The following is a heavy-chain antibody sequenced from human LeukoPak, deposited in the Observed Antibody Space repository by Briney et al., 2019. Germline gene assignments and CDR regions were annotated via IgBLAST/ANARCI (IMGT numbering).Heavy chain of an antibody. CDR2: IIPIFGTA. CDR1: GGTFSSYA. D-gene: IGHD3-3*01. V-gene: IGHV1-69*13. J-gene: IGHJ6*03. Sequence: ASVKVSCKASGGTFSSYAISWARQAPGQGLEWMGGIIPIFGTANYAQKFQGRVTITADESTSTAYMELSSLRSEDTAVYYCARGDFWRNISYCYYMDVWGKGTTVTVSS. CDR3: ARGDFWRNISYCYYMDV.